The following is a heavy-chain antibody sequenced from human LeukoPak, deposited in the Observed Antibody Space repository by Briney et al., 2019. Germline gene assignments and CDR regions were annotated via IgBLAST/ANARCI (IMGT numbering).Heavy chain of an antibody. D-gene: IGHD6-13*01. J-gene: IGHJ4*02. CDR2: ISYSGST. Sequence: PSETLSLTCTVSGGSLSNYYWSWIRQPPGKGLEWIGYISYSGSTNYNPSLKSRVTISVDTSKNQFSLKLSSVTAADTAVYYCARLGPAAGTSFDYWGQGTLVTVSS. V-gene: IGHV4-59*08. CDR1: GGSLSNYY. CDR3: ARLGPAAGTSFDY.